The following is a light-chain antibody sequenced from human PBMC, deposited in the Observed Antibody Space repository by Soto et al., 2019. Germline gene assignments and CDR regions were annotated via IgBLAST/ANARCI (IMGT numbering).Light chain of an antibody. CDR3: SSYAGSNNYV. CDR2: EVS. CDR1: SSKIGSNY. V-gene: IGLV2-8*01. J-gene: IGLJ1*01. Sequence: QSALTQPPSASGTPGQRVTISCSGSSSKIGSNYVSWYQQHPGKAPKLMIYEVSERPSGFPDRFSGPKSGNTASLTVSGLQAEDEADYYCSSYAGSNNYVFGTGTKVTVL.